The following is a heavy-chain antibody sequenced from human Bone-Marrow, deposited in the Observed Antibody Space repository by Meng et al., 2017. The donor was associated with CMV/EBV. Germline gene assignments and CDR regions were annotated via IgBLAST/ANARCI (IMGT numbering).Heavy chain of an antibody. CDR2: IYYSGST. Sequence: SETLSLTCTASGGSISSYYWSWIRQPPGKGLEWIGYIYYSGSTNYNPSLKSRVTISVDTSKNQFSLKLSSVTAADTAVYYCARGRVSCSSTSCYYYFDYWGQGTLVTVSS. CDR1: GGSISSYY. J-gene: IGHJ4*02. CDR3: ARGRVSCSSTSCYYYFDY. D-gene: IGHD2-2*01. V-gene: IGHV4-59*01.